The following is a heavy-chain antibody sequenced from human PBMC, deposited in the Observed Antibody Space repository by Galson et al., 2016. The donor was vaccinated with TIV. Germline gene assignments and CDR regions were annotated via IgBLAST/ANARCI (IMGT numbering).Heavy chain of an antibody. Sequence: SVKVSCKASGGSFSNYPISWVRQAPGQGLEWMGKITPIFGTPNYAQMFQGRVSITADESTSTAYMELSGLRSEDTAVYYCARGDGSGSYYYDAFDIWGQGTLDTVSS. CDR1: GGSFSNYP. V-gene: IGHV1-69*13. CDR2: ITPIFGTP. J-gene: IGHJ3*02. CDR3: ARGDGSGSYYYDAFDI. D-gene: IGHD3-10*01.